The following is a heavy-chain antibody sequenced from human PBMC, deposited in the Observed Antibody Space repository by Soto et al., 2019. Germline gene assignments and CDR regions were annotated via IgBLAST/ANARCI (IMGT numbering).Heavy chain of an antibody. CDR1: GYTFTSYG. CDR2: ISAYSGNT. J-gene: IGHJ4*02. D-gene: IGHD3-3*01. Sequence: ASVKVSCKASGYTFTSYGISWVRQAPGQGLEWMGWISAYSGNTNYAQKLQGRVTMTTDTSTSTAYMELRSLRSDDTAVYYCARDQDFWSGYFSDYWGQGTLVTVSS. V-gene: IGHV1-18*04. CDR3: ARDQDFWSGYFSDY.